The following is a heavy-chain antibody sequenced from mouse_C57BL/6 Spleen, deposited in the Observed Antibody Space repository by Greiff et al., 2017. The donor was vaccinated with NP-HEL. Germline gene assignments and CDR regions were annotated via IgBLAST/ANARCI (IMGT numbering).Heavy chain of an antibody. CDR2: ISGGGGNT. J-gene: IGHJ2*01. Sequence: DVHLVESGGGLVKPGGSLKLSCAAPGFTFSSYTMSWVRQTPEKRLEWVATISGGGGNTYYPDSVKGRFTISRDNAKNTLYLQMSSLRSEDTALYYCARHEGRYYFDYWGQGTTLTVSS. V-gene: IGHV5-9*01. CDR1: GFTFSSYT. CDR3: ARHEGRYYFDY.